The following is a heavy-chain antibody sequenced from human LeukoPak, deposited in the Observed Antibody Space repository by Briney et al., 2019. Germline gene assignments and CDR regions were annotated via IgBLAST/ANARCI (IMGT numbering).Heavy chain of an antibody. Sequence: SETLSLTCTVSGGSISSYYWSWIRQPPGKGLEWIGYIYHSGITNYNPSLKSRVTISVDTSKNQFSLKLSSVTAADTAVYYCARVSSNVGWFDPWGQGTLVTVSS. CDR2: IYHSGIT. J-gene: IGHJ5*02. CDR3: ARVSSNVGWFDP. CDR1: GGSISSYY. D-gene: IGHD1-26*01. V-gene: IGHV4-59*01.